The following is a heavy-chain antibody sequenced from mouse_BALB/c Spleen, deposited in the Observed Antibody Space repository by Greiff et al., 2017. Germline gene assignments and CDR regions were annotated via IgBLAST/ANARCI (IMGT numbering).Heavy chain of an antibody. J-gene: IGHJ3*01. Sequence: EVQLVESGGGLVQPGGSRKLSCAASGFTFSSFGMHWVRQAPEKGLEWVAYISSGSSTIYYADTVKGRFTISRDNPKNTLFLQMTSLRSEDTAMYYCARGDYYGNYVFAYWGQGTLVTVSA. CDR1: GFTFSSFG. CDR2: ISSGSSTI. V-gene: IGHV5-17*02. CDR3: ARGDYYGNYVFAY. D-gene: IGHD2-1*01.